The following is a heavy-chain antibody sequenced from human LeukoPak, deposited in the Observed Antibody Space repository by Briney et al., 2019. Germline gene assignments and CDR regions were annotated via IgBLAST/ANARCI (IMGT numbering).Heavy chain of an antibody. CDR1: GFTFSSYA. CDR2: ISGSGGST. Sequence: GGSLRLSCAASGFTFSSYAMSWVRQAPGKGLEWVSAISGSGGSTYYADSVRGRFTISRDNSKSTLYLQMNSLRAEDTAVYYCAKDGVVPAAPFDYWGQGTLVTVSS. CDR3: AKDGVVPAAPFDY. D-gene: IGHD2-2*01. V-gene: IGHV3-23*01. J-gene: IGHJ4*02.